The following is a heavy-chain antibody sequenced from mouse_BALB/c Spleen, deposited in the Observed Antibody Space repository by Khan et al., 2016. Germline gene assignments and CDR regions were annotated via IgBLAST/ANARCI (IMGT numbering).Heavy chain of an antibody. V-gene: IGHV1-7*01. D-gene: IGHD2-10*02. CDR2: INPGSNYT. Sequence: QVQLKESGAELAKPGASVKMSCKASGYTFTRFWMHWVKQRPGQGLEWIGYINPGSNYTDYNQNFKDKATLTADKSSSTAYMLLSSLTSEDSAVYYCARWEYGNYLYQAMDYWGQGISVTVSS. J-gene: IGHJ4*01. CDR1: GYTFTRFW. CDR3: ARWEYGNYLYQAMDY.